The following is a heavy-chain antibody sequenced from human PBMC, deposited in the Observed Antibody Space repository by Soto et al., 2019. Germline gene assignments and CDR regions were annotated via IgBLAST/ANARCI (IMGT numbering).Heavy chain of an antibody. CDR3: ARVQIVVVVAATIWFDP. V-gene: IGHV4-34*01. J-gene: IGHJ5*02. CDR1: GGSFSGYY. CDR2: INHSGST. D-gene: IGHD2-15*01. Sequence: PSETLSLTCAVYGGSFSGYYWSWIRQSPGKGLEWIGEINHSGSTNYNPSLKSRVTISVDTSKNQFSLKLSSVTAADTAVYYCARVQIVVVVAATIWFDPWGQGTLVTVSS.